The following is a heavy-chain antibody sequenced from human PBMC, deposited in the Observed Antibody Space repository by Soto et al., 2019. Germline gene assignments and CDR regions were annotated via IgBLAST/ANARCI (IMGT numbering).Heavy chain of an antibody. Sequence: RLSCAASGFTFSSYAMIWVRQAPGKGLEWVSAISGSGGSTYYADSVKGRFTISRDNSKNTLYLQMNSLRAEDTAVYYCAKDPRSGYDFGDLAVVDYWGQGTLVTVS. CDR2: ISGSGGST. CDR1: GFTFSSYA. D-gene: IGHD5-12*01. J-gene: IGHJ4*02. V-gene: IGHV3-23*01. CDR3: AKDPRSGYDFGDLAVVDY.